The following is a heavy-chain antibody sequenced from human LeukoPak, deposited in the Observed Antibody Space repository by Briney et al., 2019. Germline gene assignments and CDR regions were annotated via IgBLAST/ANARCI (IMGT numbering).Heavy chain of an antibody. V-gene: IGHV7-4-1*02. Sequence: ASVKVSCKASGYTFTSYAMNWMRQAPGQGLEWMGWINTNTGNPTYAQGFTGRFVFSLDTSVSTAYLQISSLKAEDTAVYYCAREGDGSGINGLVRRRRNYYYYMDVWGKGTTVTVSS. D-gene: IGHD3-10*01. J-gene: IGHJ6*03. CDR3: AREGDGSGINGLVRRRRNYYYYMDV. CDR1: GYTFTSYA. CDR2: INTNTGNP.